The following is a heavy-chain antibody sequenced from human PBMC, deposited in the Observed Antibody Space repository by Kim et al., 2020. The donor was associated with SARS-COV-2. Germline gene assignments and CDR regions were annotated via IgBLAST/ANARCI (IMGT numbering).Heavy chain of an antibody. D-gene: IGHD2-15*01. CDR2: IYSGGST. Sequence: GGSLRLSCAASGFTVSSNYMSWVRQAPGKGLEWVSVIYSGGSTYYADSVKGRFTISRDNSKNTLYLQMNSLRAEDTAVYYCARALGQYGGISGDYWGQGTLVTVSS. CDR1: GFTVSSNY. V-gene: IGHV3-53*01. J-gene: IGHJ4*02. CDR3: ARALGQYGGISGDY.